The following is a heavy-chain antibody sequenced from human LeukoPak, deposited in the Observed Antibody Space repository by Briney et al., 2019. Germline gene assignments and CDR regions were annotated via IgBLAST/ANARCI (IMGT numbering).Heavy chain of an antibody. CDR2: TYYRSKWYN. V-gene: IGHV6-1*01. Sequence: SQTLSLTCAISGDSVSSNSAAWTWIRQSPSRGLEWLGRTYYRSKWYNDYAVSVKSRITINPDTSKNQFSLQLNSVTPEDTAVYYCARRGFSSSQTGHPYYFDYWGQGTLVTVSS. J-gene: IGHJ4*02. CDR1: GDSVSSNSAA. CDR3: ARRGFSSSQTGHPYYFDY. D-gene: IGHD6-6*01.